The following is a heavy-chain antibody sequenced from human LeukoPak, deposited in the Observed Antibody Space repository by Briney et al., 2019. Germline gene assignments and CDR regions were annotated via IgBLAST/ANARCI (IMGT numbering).Heavy chain of an antibody. Sequence: GGSLRLSCAASGFTFSSYWMHWVRQAPGKGLVWVSRIKSDGSSTTYADSVKGRFTISRDNAKNTLYLQMNSLRADDTAVYYCARVGYSSGWRAPDFDYWGQGTLVTVSS. J-gene: IGHJ4*02. D-gene: IGHD6-19*01. CDR2: IKSDGSST. V-gene: IGHV3-74*01. CDR1: GFTFSSYW. CDR3: ARVGYSSGWRAPDFDY.